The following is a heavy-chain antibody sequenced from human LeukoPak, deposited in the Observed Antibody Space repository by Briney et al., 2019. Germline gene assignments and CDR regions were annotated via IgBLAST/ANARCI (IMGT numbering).Heavy chain of an antibody. CDR2: IKQDGSEK. D-gene: IGHD3-3*01. CDR3: AKTKGDYDFWSGYTPYFFDY. J-gene: IGHJ4*02. CDR1: GFTFSSYW. Sequence: GGSPRLSCAASGFTFSSYWMSWVRQAPGKGLEWMANIKQDGSEKYYVDSVKGRFTISRDSAKNSLYLQMNSLRAEDTAVYYCAKTKGDYDFWSGYTPYFFDYWGQGTLVTVSS. V-gene: IGHV3-7*01.